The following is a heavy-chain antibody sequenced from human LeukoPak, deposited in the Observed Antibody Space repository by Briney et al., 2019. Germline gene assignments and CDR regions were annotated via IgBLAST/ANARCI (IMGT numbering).Heavy chain of an antibody. CDR2: ISYDGSNK. Sequence: PGGSLRLSCAASGFTFSSYGMHWVRQAPGKGLEWVAVISYDGSNKYYADSVKGRFTISRDNSKNTLYLQMNSLRAEDTAVYYCAKARYVVRGPFDIWGQGTMVTVSS. CDR1: GFTFSSYG. J-gene: IGHJ3*02. V-gene: IGHV3-30*18. CDR3: AKARYVVRGPFDI. D-gene: IGHD3-10*01.